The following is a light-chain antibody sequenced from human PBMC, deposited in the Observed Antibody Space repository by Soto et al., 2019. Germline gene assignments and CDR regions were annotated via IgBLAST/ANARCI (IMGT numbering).Light chain of an antibody. Sequence: DIQMTQSPSTLSASVGDRVTITCRASQSISSWLAWYQQKPGKAPKLLIYKASSLESGVTSRFSGSGSGTEFTLTISSLQPDDFATYDCQQYNSYPSTVGQGTKLEIK. CDR1: QSISSW. V-gene: IGKV1-5*03. J-gene: IGKJ2*01. CDR2: KAS. CDR3: QQYNSYPST.